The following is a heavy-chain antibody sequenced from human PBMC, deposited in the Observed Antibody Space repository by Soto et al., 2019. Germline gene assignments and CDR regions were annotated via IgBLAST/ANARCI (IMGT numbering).Heavy chain of an antibody. V-gene: IGHV3-21*01. CDR2: ISSSSSYI. D-gene: IGHD3-10*01. Sequence: GGSLRLSCAASGFTFSSYSMNWVRQAPGKGLEWVSSISSSSSYIYYADSVKGRFTISRDNAKNSLYLQMNSLRAEDTAVYYCARDKDPMAYNWFDPWGQGTLVTVS. CDR1: GFTFSSYS. CDR3: ARDKDPMAYNWFDP. J-gene: IGHJ5*02.